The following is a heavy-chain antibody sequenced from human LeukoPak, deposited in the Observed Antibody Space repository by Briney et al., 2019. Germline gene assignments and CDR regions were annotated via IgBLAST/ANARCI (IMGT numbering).Heavy chain of an antibody. Sequence: SETLSLTCTVSGGSITSSSYYWGRIRQPPGKGLEWIGNIYYTGSTYSRPSLKSRVTISVDTSKNQFSLRLSSVTAADTAVYYCARYDSSGYYYFDYWGQGTLVTVSS. CDR3: ARYDSSGYYYFDY. D-gene: IGHD3-22*01. J-gene: IGHJ4*02. CDR1: GGSITSSSYY. CDR2: IYYTGST. V-gene: IGHV4-39*01.